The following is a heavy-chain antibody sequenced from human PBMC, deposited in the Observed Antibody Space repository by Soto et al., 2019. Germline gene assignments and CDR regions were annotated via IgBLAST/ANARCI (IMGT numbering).Heavy chain of an antibody. D-gene: IGHD5-18*01. CDR3: ARIFHTGYPDY. CDR2: ISPNNGKT. V-gene: IGHV1-18*01. Sequence: AAVQVSCNASGYTFNTYAITCFLHPPGQGLEWMGWISPNNGKTRYTQRLQDRITMTTDTTTNTAYKELRSLRSDDTALYFCARIFHTGYPDYRVEGT. J-gene: IGHJ4*02. CDR1: GYTFNTYA.